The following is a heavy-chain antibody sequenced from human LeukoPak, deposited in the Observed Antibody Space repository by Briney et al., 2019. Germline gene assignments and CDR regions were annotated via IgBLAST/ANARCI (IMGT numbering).Heavy chain of an antibody. CDR1: GYTLTELS. D-gene: IGHD2-15*01. V-gene: IGHV1-24*01. CDR2: FDPEDGET. J-gene: IGHJ4*02. Sequence: GASVKVSCTVSGYTLTELSMHWVRQAPGKGLEWMGGFDPEDGETIYAQKFQGRVTMTEDTSTDTAYMELSSLRSEDTAVYYCATDLQVVAATHLDYWGQGTLVTVSS. CDR3: ATDLQVVAATHLDY.